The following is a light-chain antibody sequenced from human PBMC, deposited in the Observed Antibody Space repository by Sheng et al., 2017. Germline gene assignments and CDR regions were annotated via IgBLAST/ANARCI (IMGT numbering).Light chain of an antibody. J-gene: IGLJ3*02. Sequence: SSELTQDPAVSVALGQTVRITCQGDSLRNYYTTWYQQKPEQAPVLVMYGENSRPSGIPDRFSGSSPGDTASLTITGAQADDEAVYYCNYRDSDAKTWVFGGGTRLTVV. V-gene: IGLV3-19*01. CDR1: SLRNYY. CDR2: GEN. CDR3: NYRDSDAKTWV.